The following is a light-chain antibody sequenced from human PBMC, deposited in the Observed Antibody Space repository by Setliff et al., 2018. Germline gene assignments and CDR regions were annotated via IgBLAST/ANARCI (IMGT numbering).Light chain of an antibody. Sequence: QSVLTQPASVSGSPGQSITISCTGTSSDVGGYNYVSWYQQHPGKAPKLMIYGVSKRPSGVSNRFSGSKSGNTASLTISGLQAEDEADYYCSSYTSSSTFVFGTGTKATVL. CDR2: GVS. J-gene: IGLJ1*01. CDR1: SSDVGGYNY. CDR3: SSYTSSSTFV. V-gene: IGLV2-14*01.